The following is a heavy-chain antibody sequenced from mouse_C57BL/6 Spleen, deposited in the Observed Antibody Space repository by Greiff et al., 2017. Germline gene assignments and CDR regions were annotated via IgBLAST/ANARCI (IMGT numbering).Heavy chain of an antibody. CDR3: ARSSPLYYGNPCYFDY. J-gene: IGHJ2*01. CDR1: GYTFTSYW. D-gene: IGHD2-1*01. Sequence: QVQLQQPGAELVMPGASVKLSCKASGYTFTSYWMHWVKQRPGQGLEWIGEIDPSDSYTNYNQKFKGKSTLTVDKSSSTAYMQLSSLTSEDSAVYYCARSSPLYYGNPCYFDYWGQGTTLTVSS. V-gene: IGHV1-69*01. CDR2: IDPSDSYT.